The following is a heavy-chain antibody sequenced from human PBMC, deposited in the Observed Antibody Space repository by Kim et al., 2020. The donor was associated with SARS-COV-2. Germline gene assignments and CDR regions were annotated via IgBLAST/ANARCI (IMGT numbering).Heavy chain of an antibody. CDR2: ISSTGKYI. CDR3: ATDMSSSIWRTADYYYMDV. D-gene: IGHD6-13*01. Sequence: GGSLILSCVASGFTFSSYSMNWVRQAPGKGLEWVSFISSTGKYIYYADSLKGRFTISRDNAKNSLYLQMNRLTAEDTAVYYCATDMSSSIWRTADYYYMDVWCKGTTLTVSS. V-gene: IGHV3-21*01. J-gene: IGHJ6*03. CDR1: GFTFSSYS.